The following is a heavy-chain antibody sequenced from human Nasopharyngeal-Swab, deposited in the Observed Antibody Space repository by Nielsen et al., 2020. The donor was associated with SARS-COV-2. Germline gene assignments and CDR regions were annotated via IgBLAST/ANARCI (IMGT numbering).Heavy chain of an antibody. D-gene: IGHD3-3*01. CDR2: IYYSGST. V-gene: IGHV4-59*01. CDR1: GGSISSYY. CDR3: ASSPFRITIFGVVIGNWFDP. Sequence: GSLRLSCTVSGGSISSYYWSWIRQPPGKGLEWIGYIYYSGSTNYNPSLKSRVTISVDTSKNQFSLKLSSVTAADTAVYYCASSPFRITIFGVVIGNWFDPWGQGTLVTVSS. J-gene: IGHJ5*02.